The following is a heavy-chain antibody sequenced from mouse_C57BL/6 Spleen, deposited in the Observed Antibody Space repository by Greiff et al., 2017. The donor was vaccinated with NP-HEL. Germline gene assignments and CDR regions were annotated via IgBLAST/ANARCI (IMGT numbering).Heavy chain of an antibody. D-gene: IGHD2-4*01. Sequence: EVQLQQSGTVLARPGASVKMSCKTSGYTFTSYWMHWVKQRPGQGLEWIGAIYPGNSDTSYNQKFKGKAKLTAVTSASTAYMELSSLTNEDSAVYYCTGQELRQRGGYWAMDYWGQGTSVTVAS. V-gene: IGHV1-5*01. CDR1: GYTFTSYW. J-gene: IGHJ4*01. CDR3: TGQELRQRGGYWAMDY. CDR2: IYPGNSDT.